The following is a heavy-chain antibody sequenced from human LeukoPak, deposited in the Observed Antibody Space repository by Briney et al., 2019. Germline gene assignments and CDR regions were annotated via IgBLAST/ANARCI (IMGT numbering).Heavy chain of an antibody. D-gene: IGHD4-23*01. CDR2: ISSSSSYI. J-gene: IGHJ4*02. Sequence: PGGSLRLSCAASGFTFSGSSMSWVRQAPGKGLEWVSSISSSSSYIYYADSVKGRFTVSRDNAKNSLYLLMNSLRAEDTAVYCCARTTVVTLIDYWGQGTLVTVSS. V-gene: IGHV3-21*01. CDR3: ARTTVVTLIDY. CDR1: GFTFSGSS.